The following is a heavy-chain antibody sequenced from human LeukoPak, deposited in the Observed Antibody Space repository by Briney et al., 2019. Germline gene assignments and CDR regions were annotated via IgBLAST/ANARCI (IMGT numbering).Heavy chain of an antibody. Sequence: SVKVSCKASGGTFSSYAISWVRQAPGQGLEWMGGIIPIFGTANYAQKFQGRVTITADKSTSTAYMELSSLRSEDKAVYYCARAGNWNYWNYFDYWGQGTLVTVSS. CDR3: ARAGNWNYWNYFDY. D-gene: IGHD1-7*01. CDR1: GGTFSSYA. J-gene: IGHJ4*02. CDR2: IIPIFGTA. V-gene: IGHV1-69*06.